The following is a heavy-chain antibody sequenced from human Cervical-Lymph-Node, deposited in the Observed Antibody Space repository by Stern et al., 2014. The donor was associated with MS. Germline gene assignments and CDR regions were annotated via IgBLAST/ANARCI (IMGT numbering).Heavy chain of an antibody. Sequence: QVQLVQSGAEVKKPGASVKVACKASGYPFTGYDITWVRQATGQGLEWMGWINPKRAATGNEQKFQGRVSMARDTSTDTVYMELNSLASEDTGVYYCARRKTGWTGTTLFDVFDTWGQGTVVTVSS. J-gene: IGHJ3*02. CDR2: INPKRAAT. V-gene: IGHV1-8*01. CDR3: ARRKTGWTGTTLFDVFDT. D-gene: IGHD1/OR15-1a*01. CDR1: GYPFTGYD.